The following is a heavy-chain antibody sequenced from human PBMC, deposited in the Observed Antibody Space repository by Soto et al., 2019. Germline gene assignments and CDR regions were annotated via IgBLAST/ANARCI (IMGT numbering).Heavy chain of an antibody. CDR1: GYTFTGYA. V-gene: IGHV1-3*01. D-gene: IGHD2-2*01. CDR3: ARGYCSSTSCQYYFDF. J-gene: IGHJ4*02. Sequence: ASVKVSCKASGYTFTGYAIHWVRQAPGQRHEWMGWINGGNGDTKYSQKFQGRVTITRDTSASTAYMELTSLGSEDTAVYHCARGYCSSTSCQYYFDFWGQGTLVTVSS. CDR2: INGGNGDT.